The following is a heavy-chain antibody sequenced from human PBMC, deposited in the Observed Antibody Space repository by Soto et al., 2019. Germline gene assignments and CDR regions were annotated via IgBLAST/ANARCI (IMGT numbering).Heavy chain of an antibody. CDR3: ARGPFRAGHRSFDY. V-gene: IGHV3-74*01. CDR1: GFTFSSYW. J-gene: IGHJ4*02. D-gene: IGHD3-10*01. Sequence: EVQLVESGGGLVQPGGSLRLSCAASGFTFSSYWMHWVRQAPGKGLVWVSRINSDGSSTSYADSVKGRFTISRDNAKNTLYLQMNSLRAEDTAVYYCARGPFRAGHRSFDYWGQGTLVTVSS. CDR2: INSDGSST.